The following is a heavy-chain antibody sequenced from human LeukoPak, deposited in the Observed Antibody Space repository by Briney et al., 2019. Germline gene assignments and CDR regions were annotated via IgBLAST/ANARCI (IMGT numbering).Heavy chain of an antibody. CDR2: IYYSGST. CDR1: GGSISSYY. J-gene: IGHJ4*02. V-gene: IGHV4-59*08. Sequence: SETLSLTCTGSGGSISSYYWGRIRQPPGKGLEWIGYIYYSGSTNYNPSLKSRVTISVDTSKNQFSLKLSSVTAADTAVYYCARQGSVAGRFDYWGQGTLVTVSS. CDR3: ARQGSVAGRFDY. D-gene: IGHD6-19*01.